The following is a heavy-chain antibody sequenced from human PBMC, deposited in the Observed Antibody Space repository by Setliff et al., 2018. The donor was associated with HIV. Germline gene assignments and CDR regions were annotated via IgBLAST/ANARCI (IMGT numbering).Heavy chain of an antibody. CDR2: ISAYNGNT. J-gene: IGHJ4*02. CDR3: ARDYYGSGSYFILDY. D-gene: IGHD3-10*01. V-gene: IGHV1-18*04. CDR1: GYTFISYG. Sequence: ASVKVSCKASGYTFISYGISWVRQAPGQGLEWMGWISAYNGNTHYAQKLQGRVTMTTDTSTSTAYMELRSLRSDDTAVYYCARDYYGSGSYFILDYWGPGTLVTVSS.